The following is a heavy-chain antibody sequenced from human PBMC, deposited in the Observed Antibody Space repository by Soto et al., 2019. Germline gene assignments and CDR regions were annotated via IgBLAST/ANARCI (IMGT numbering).Heavy chain of an antibody. CDR1: GGSFSGYY. Sequence: QVQLQQWGAGLLKPSETLSLTCAVYGGSFSGYYWSWIRQPPWKGLEWIGEINHSGSTNYNPSLKSRVTISVDTSKNQFSLKLSSVTAADTAVYYCARVDIVATSPGWYDYWGQGTLVTVSS. V-gene: IGHV4-34*01. CDR3: ARVDIVATSPGWYDY. J-gene: IGHJ4*02. D-gene: IGHD5-12*01. CDR2: INHSGST.